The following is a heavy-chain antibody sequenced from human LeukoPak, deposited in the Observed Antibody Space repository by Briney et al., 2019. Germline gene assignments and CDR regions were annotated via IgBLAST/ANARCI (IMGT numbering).Heavy chain of an antibody. CDR2: IRYDGSNK. D-gene: IGHD6-19*01. CDR3: AKKISSGWLGDY. J-gene: IGHJ4*02. Sequence: GGSLRLSCAASGFTFSSYGMHWVRQAPGKGLEWVAFIRYDGSNKYYAGSVKGRFTISRDNSKNTLYLQMNSLRAEDTAVYYCAKKISSGWLGDYWGQGTLVTVSS. V-gene: IGHV3-30*02. CDR1: GFTFSSYG.